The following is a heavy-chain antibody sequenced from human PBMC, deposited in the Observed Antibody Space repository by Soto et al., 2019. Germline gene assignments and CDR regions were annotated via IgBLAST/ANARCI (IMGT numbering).Heavy chain of an antibody. CDR3: AREGFHDFWSGYRNWFDP. J-gene: IGHJ5*02. CDR2: IYYSGST. V-gene: IGHV4-59*01. D-gene: IGHD3-3*01. CDR1: GGSIISYY. Sequence: SETLSLTCTVSGGSIISYYWSWIRQPPGKGLERIGYIYYSGSTNYNPSLKSRVTISVDTSKNQFSLELSSVTAADTAVYYCAREGFHDFWSGYRNWFDPWGQGTLVTVSS.